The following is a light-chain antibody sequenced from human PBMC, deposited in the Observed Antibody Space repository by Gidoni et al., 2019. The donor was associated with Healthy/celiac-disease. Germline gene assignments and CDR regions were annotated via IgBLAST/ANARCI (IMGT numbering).Light chain of an antibody. V-gene: IGKV1-5*01. Sequence: DIQMTQSPSTLSASVGDRVTIPCRASQSISSWLAWYQQKPGKAPKLLIYDASSLESGFPSRFSGSGSGTEFTLTISSLQPDDFATYYCQQYNSYSLTFGQGTKVEIK. J-gene: IGKJ1*01. CDR3: QQYNSYSLT. CDR2: DAS. CDR1: QSISSW.